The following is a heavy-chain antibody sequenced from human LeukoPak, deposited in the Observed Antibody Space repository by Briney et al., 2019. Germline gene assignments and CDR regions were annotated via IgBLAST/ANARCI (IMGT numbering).Heavy chain of an antibody. CDR2: IYHSGST. CDR1: GGSISSGGYS. CDR3: ARVRGGSGSYLDWFDP. V-gene: IGHV4-30-2*01. J-gene: IGHJ5*02. Sequence: SETLSLTCAVSGGSISSGGYSWSWIRQPPGKGLEWIGYIYHSGSTYYNPSLKSRVTISVDRSKNQFSLKLSSVTAADTAVYYCARVRGGSGSYLDWFDPWGQGTLVTVSS. D-gene: IGHD3-10*01.